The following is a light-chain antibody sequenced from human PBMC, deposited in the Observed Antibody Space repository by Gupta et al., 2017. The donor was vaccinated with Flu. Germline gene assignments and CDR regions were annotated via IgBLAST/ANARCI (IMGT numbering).Light chain of an antibody. CDR2: GNS. J-gene: IGLJ1*01. CDR3: AAWDDSLTGHYV. CDR1: SPNIGSNA. Sequence: VSISCSGSSPNIGSNAVNWYLQVPGTAPRLLIYGNSQRPSGVPARFSGSKSGTSASLAISGLQSEDEATYYCAAWDDSLTGHYVFGSGTAVTVL. V-gene: IGLV1-44*01.